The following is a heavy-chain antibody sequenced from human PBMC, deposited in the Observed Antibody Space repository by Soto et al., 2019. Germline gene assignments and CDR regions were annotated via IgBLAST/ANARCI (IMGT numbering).Heavy chain of an antibody. CDR3: ARTMTTVLGPISAFDI. CDR2: ISSSSSYI. V-gene: IGHV3-21*01. D-gene: IGHD4-4*01. CDR1: GFTFSSYS. Sequence: GGSLRLSCAASGFTFSSYSMTWARQAPGKGLEWVSSISSSSSYIYYADSVKGRFTISRDNAKNSLYLQMNSLRAEDTAVYYCARTMTTVLGPISAFDIWGQGTMVTGSS. J-gene: IGHJ3*02.